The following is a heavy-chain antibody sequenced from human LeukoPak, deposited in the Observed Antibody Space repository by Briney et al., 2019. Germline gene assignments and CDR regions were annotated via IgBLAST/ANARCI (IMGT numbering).Heavy chain of an antibody. Sequence: GESLKISCKGSRYSFTSYWIGWVRQMPGKGLEWMGIIYPGDSDTRYSPSFQGQVTISADKSISTAYLQWSSLKASDTAMYYCARDPYYYDSSGYSSFGDAFDIWGQGTMVTVSS. D-gene: IGHD3-22*01. J-gene: IGHJ3*02. CDR2: IYPGDSDT. CDR1: RYSFTSYW. CDR3: ARDPYYYDSSGYSSFGDAFDI. V-gene: IGHV5-51*01.